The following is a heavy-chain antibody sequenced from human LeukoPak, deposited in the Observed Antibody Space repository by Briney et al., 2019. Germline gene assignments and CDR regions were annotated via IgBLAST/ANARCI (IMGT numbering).Heavy chain of an antibody. CDR2: IIPIFGTA. D-gene: IGHD4-17*01. CDR1: GGTFSSYA. V-gene: IGHV1-69*13. CDR3: ARVTRTVTVYYYYGMDV. Sequence: SVKVSCKASGGTFSSYAISWVRQAPGQGLEWMGGIIPIFGTANYAQKFQGRITITADESTSTAYMELSSLRSEDTAVYYSARVTRTVTVYYYYGMDVWGQGTTVTVSS. J-gene: IGHJ6*02.